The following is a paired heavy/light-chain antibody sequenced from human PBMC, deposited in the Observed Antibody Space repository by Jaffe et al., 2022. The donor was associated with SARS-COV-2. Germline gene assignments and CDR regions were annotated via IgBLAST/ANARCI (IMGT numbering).Heavy chain of an antibody. CDR3: ARGGELGYCSGGSCSDWFDP. D-gene: IGHD2-15*01. CDR2: INPSGGST. V-gene: IGHV1-46*01. Sequence: QVQLVQSGAEVKKPGASVKVSCKASGYTFTSYYMHWVRQAPGQGLEWMGIINPSGGSTSYAQKFQGRVTMTRDTSTSTVYMELSSLRSEDTAVYYCARGGELGYCSGGSCSDWFDPWGQGTLVTVSS. J-gene: IGHJ5*02. CDR1: GYTFTSYY.
Light chain of an antibody. Sequence: EIVLTQSPATLSLSPGERATLSCRASQSVSSYLAWYQQKPGQAPRLLIYDASNRATGIPARFSGSGSGTDFTLTISSLEPEDFAVYYCQQRSNWPITFGQGTRLEIK. J-gene: IGKJ5*01. CDR1: QSVSSY. CDR3: QQRSNWPIT. CDR2: DAS. V-gene: IGKV3-11*01.